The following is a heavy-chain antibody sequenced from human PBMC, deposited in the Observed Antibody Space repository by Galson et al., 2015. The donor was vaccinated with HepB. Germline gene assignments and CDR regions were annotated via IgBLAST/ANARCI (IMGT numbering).Heavy chain of an antibody. CDR2: ISSSSSYI. D-gene: IGHD5-18*01. J-gene: IGHJ6*03. Sequence: SLRLSCAASGFIFSGHWLTWVRQAPGKGLEWVSSISSSSSYIYYADSVKGRFTISRDNAKNSLYLQMNSLRAEDTAVYYCARVNTAHYYMDVWGKGTTVTVS. CDR1: GFIFSGHW. CDR3: ARVNTAHYYMDV. V-gene: IGHV3-21*01.